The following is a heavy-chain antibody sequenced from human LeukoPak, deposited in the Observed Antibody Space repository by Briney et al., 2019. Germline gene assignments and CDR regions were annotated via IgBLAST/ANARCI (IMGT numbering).Heavy chain of an antibody. V-gene: IGHV3-23*01. Sequence: RGSLRLSCVASGFPFRSYAMTWVRQTPGKGLEPVSVITDDEDTYYADSVKGRFTISRDNSQNTVFLQMNSLRVEDTAVYYCAKVDYWSPENYFDSWGQGTLVTVSS. CDR2: ITDDEDT. CDR1: GFPFRSYA. J-gene: IGHJ4*02. CDR3: AKVDYWSPENYFDS. D-gene: IGHD1-1*01.